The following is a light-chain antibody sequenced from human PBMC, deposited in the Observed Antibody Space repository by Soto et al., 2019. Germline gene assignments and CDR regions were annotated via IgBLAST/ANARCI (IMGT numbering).Light chain of an antibody. V-gene: IGKV3-15*01. CDR2: GAS. CDR1: ESVSSN. J-gene: IGKJ5*01. CDR3: QQYNSGPPIT. Sequence: EVVMTQSPATLSVCPGERATLSCRASESVSSNLAWYQQRPGQAPRLVIYGASTRATGIPARFSGGGSGTEFTLTVSSLQSEDFAVYYCQQYNSGPPITFGQGTRLENK.